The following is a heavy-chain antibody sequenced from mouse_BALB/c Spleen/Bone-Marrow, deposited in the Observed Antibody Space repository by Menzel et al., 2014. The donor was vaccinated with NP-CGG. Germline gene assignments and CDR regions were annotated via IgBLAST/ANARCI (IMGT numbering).Heavy chain of an antibody. CDR1: GYAFSIYW. D-gene: IGHD6-1*01. J-gene: IGHJ2*01. V-gene: IGHV1-80*01. CDR2: IYPGDDDT. Sequence: VKLMESGAELVRPGSSVKISCKASGYAFSIYWMNWVKQRPGQGLEWIGQIYPGDDDTDYNGKFKGKATLTADRSSSTAYMQLNSLTSEDSAVYFCARGRISIDYWGQGTTLTVSS. CDR3: ARGRISIDY.